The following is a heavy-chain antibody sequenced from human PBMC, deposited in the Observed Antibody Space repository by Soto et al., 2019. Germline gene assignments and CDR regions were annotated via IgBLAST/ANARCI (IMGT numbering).Heavy chain of an antibody. CDR3: ARERLEADDSNYLYYYGMDV. V-gene: IGHV1-2*04. CDR1: GYTFTGYY. J-gene: IGHJ6*02. Sequence: ASVKVSCKASGYTFTGYYMHWVRQAPGQGLEWMGWINPNSGGTNYAQKFQGWVTMTRDTSISTAYMELSRLRSDDTAVYYCARERLEADDSNYLYYYGMDVWGQGTTVTVSS. D-gene: IGHD4-4*01. CDR2: INPNSGGT.